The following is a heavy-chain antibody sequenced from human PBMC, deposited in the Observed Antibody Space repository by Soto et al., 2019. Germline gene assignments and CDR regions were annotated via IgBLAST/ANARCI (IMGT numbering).Heavy chain of an antibody. D-gene: IGHD2-2*01. CDR1: GFTFSSYG. V-gene: IGHV3-30*18. Sequence: QVQLVESGGGVVQLGRSLRLSCAASGFTFSSYGMHWVRQAPGKGLEWVAVISYDGSNKYYADSVKGRFTISRDNSKNTLYLQMNSLRAEDTAVYYCAKDETAYCSSTSCYAPGMDVWGQGTTVTVSS. CDR2: ISYDGSNK. CDR3: AKDETAYCSSTSCYAPGMDV. J-gene: IGHJ6*02.